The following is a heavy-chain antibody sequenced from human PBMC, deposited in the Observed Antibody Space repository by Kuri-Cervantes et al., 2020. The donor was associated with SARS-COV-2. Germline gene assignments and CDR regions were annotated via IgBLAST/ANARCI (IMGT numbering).Heavy chain of an antibody. CDR3: ARVGGAGPFDY. CDR1: GYSISSGYY. J-gene: IGHJ4*02. V-gene: IGHV4-38-2*02. D-gene: IGHD1-26*01. Sequence: SETLSLTCTVSGYSISSGYYWGWIRQPPGKGLEWIGSIYHSGSTYYNPSLKSRVTISVDTSKNQFSLKLSSVTAADTAVYYCARVGGAGPFDYWGQGTLVTVSS. CDR2: IYHSGST.